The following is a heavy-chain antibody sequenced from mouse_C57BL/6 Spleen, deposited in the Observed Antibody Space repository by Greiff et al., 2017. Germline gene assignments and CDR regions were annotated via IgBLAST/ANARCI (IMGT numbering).Heavy chain of an antibody. J-gene: IGHJ4*01. CDR2: INPSTGGT. CDR3: ARLYSNYLYAMDY. D-gene: IGHD2-5*01. Sequence: EVQLQQSGPELVKPGASVKISCKASGYSFTGYYMNWVKQSPEKSLEWIGEINPSTGGTTYNQKFKAKATLTVDKSSSTAYMQRKSLTSEDSAVYYCARLYSNYLYAMDYWGQGTSVTVSS. V-gene: IGHV1-42*01. CDR1: GYSFTGYY.